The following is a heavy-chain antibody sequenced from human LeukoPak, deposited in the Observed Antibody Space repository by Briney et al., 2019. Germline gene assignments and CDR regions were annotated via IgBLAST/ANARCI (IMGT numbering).Heavy chain of an antibody. Sequence: GGSLRLSCAGPGFIFSDYWMSWVRQAPGKGLEWVANINEDGSDEYYVDSVKGRFTISRDNAKNSLYLQMNSLRAEDTAVHYCARDRPARSDYWGQGTLVTVSS. V-gene: IGHV3-7*03. CDR3: ARDRPARSDY. CDR1: GFIFSDYW. J-gene: IGHJ4*02. CDR2: INEDGSDE.